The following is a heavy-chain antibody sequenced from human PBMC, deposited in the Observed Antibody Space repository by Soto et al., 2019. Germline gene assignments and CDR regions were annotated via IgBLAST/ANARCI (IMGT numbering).Heavy chain of an antibody. J-gene: IGHJ3*02. D-gene: IGHD3-10*01. CDR3: ARAATGPDI. CDR2: ISYDGRNK. V-gene: IGHV3-30-3*01. CDR1: GFTFSSYA. Sequence: QVQLVESGGGVVQPGRSLRLSCAASGFTFSSYAMHWVRQAPGKGLEWVAVISYDGRNKYYADSVKGRFTISRDDSKNTLYLQMNSLRAEDTAVYYCARAATGPDIWGQGTMFTVSS.